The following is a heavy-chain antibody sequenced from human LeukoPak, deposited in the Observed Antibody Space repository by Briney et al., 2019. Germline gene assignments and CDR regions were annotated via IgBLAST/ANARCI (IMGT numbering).Heavy chain of an antibody. V-gene: IGHV4-34*01. J-gene: IGHJ5*02. Sequence: SETLSLTCAVYGGSFSGHYWGWIRQPPGKGLEWIGEIDHSGNTNYNPSLKSRVTISVDTSKSQFSLGLRSVTAADTAVYYCARDPGYNCLDPWGQGTLVTVSS. CDR1: GGSFSGHY. CDR2: IDHSGNT. CDR3: ARDPGYNCLDP.